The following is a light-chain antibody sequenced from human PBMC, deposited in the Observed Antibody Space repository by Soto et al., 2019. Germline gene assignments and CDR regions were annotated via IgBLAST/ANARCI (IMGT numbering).Light chain of an antibody. CDR2: AAS. V-gene: IGKV1-17*01. Sequence: DIQMTQSPSSLSSSVGDIFTISCRASQSIRNDLGWYQQKPGKAPKRLIYAASSLQSGVPSRFSGSGSGTEFTLTISSLQPEDFATYYCQQYNSYSPWTFGQGTKVDIK. CDR3: QQYNSYSPWT. J-gene: IGKJ1*01. CDR1: QSIRND.